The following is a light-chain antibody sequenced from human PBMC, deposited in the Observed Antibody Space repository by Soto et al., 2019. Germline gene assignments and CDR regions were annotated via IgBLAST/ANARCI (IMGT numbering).Light chain of an antibody. V-gene: IGLV1-40*01. CDR1: SSNIGAGYD. Sequence: QAVVTQPPSVSGAPGQRVTISCTGSSSNIGAGYDVHWYQQLPGTAPKLLIYGNSNRPSGVPDRFSGSKSVTSASLAITGLQAEDEAGYDFQSYDSSLSGWVFGGGTQLTV. J-gene: IGLJ3*02. CDR2: GNS. CDR3: QSYDSSLSGWV.